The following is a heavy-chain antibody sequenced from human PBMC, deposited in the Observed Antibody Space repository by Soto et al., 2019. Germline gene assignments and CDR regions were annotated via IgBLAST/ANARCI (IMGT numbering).Heavy chain of an antibody. D-gene: IGHD1-1*01. V-gene: IGHV1-8*01. CDR2: MNPNSANT. J-gene: IGHJ4*02. CDR3: ATHYNGGDY. Sequence: QVQLVQSGAEVKKPGASVKVSCKASGYTFTSYDITWVRQATGQGLEWMGWMNPNSANTGYAQKFQGRVSMTRDTSITTAYMELSSMTSEATAVYFCATHYNGGDYWGQGTLVTVSS. CDR1: GYTFTSYD.